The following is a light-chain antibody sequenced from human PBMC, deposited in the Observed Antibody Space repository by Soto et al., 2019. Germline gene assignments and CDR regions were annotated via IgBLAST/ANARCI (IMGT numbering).Light chain of an antibody. CDR1: HNIITY. CDR3: QQSYSTPPT. Sequence: DIEMTQSPSSLSASVGDRVTITCRASHNIITYLNWYQQKPGKAPKLLIYAASSLQSGIPSRFSGSGSGTDFTLTISSLQPEDFATYYCQQSYSTPPTFGQGTRLEIK. J-gene: IGKJ5*01. CDR2: AAS. V-gene: IGKV1-39*01.